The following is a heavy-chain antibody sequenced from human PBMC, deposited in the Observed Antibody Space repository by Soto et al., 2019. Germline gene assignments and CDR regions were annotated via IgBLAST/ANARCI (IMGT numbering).Heavy chain of an antibody. CDR1: GFTFSTYS. D-gene: IGHD4-17*01. CDR3: ARATLYGDYEYDTSDSSMAV. Sequence: EVQLVESGGGLVKPGGSLRLSCAASGFTFSTYSMNWVRQAPGKGLGWVSSVSSSSSYIYYADSVKGRFTTSRDNPKNSPHLQMNSLRADDTAVSFCARATLYGDYEYDTSDSSMAVWGQGTTVTVSS. CDR2: VSSSSSYI. V-gene: IGHV3-21*01. J-gene: IGHJ6*02.